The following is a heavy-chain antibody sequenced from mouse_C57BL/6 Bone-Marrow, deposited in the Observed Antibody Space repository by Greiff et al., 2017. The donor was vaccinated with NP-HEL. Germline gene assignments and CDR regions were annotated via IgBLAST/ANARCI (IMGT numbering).Heavy chain of an antibody. CDR2: INPSSGYT. Sequence: QVQLQQSGAELARPGASVKMSCKASGYTFTSYTMHWVKQRPGQGLEWIGYINPSSGYTKYNQKFKDKATLTADKSSSTAYMQLSSLTSEDSAVYYRAKRPHYYGSSYPYFDYWGQGTTLTVSS. CDR1: GYTFTSYT. V-gene: IGHV1-4*01. CDR3: AKRPHYYGSSYPYFDY. D-gene: IGHD1-1*01. J-gene: IGHJ2*01.